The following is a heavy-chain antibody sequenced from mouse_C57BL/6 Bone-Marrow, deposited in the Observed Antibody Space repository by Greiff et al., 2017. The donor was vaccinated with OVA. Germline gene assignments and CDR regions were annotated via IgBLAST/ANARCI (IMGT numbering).Heavy chain of an antibody. CDR2: ISYDGSN. Sequence: VQLKESGPGLVKPSQSLSLTCSVTGYSITSGYYWNWIRQFPGNKLEWMGYISYDGSNNYNPSLKNRISITRDTSKNQFFLKLNSVTTEDTATYYCARGRLGGTWFAYWGQGTLVTVSA. CDR3: ARGRLGGTWFAY. CDR1: GYSITSGYY. V-gene: IGHV3-6*01. J-gene: IGHJ3*01. D-gene: IGHD2-4*01.